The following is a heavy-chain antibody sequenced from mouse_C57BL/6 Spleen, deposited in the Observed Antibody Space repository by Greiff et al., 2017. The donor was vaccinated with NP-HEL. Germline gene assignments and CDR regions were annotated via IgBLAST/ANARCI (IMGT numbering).Heavy chain of an antibody. CDR1: GFNIKDDY. CDR3: TTGFYPFAY. J-gene: IGHJ3*01. V-gene: IGHV14-4*01. D-gene: IGHD2-1*01. CDR2: IDTENGDT. Sequence: VQLKESGAELVRPGASVKLSCTASGFNIKDDYMHWVKQRPEQGLEWIGWIDTENGDTEYASKFQGKATITADTSSNSAYLQLSSLTSEDTAVYYCTTGFYPFAYWGQGTLVTVSA.